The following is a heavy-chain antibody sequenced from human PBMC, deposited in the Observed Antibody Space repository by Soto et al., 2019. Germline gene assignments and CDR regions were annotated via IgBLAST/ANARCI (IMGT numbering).Heavy chain of an antibody. CDR3: ARSWYNSVWLGFDY. CDR1: GGSISIYY. CDR2: IYYSGNT. J-gene: IGHJ4*02. D-gene: IGHD6-19*01. Sequence: PSDTLSLTCTVSGGSISIYYWSWIRQPPGKGLEWIGYIYYSGNTNYNPSLKSRVTISVDTSKNQFSLKLSSVTAADTAVYYCARSWYNSVWLGFDYWGQGTLVTVSS. V-gene: IGHV4-59*08.